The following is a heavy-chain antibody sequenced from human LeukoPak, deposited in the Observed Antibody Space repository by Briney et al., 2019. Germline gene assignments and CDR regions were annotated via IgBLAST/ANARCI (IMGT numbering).Heavy chain of an antibody. V-gene: IGHV4-34*01. CDR1: GGSFCGYY. Sequence: SETLALICADYGGSFCGYYWTWIRQTPEKGLEWIGEMNPSGSTNYNPSLKSRVTISVDTSKNQFPLELSSVTAADTAVYYCTRGRQDVTMIVVVMTAVSYYLDVWGKGTTVTVS. J-gene: IGHJ6*03. CDR2: MNPSGST. CDR3: TRGRQDVTMIVVVMTAVSYYLDV. D-gene: IGHD3-22*01.